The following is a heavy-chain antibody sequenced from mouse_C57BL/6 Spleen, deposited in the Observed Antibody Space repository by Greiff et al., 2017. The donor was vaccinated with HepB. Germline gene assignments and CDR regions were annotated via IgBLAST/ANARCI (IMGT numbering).Heavy chain of an antibody. CDR3: TRLYYYGSSYRYFDV. CDR1: GYTFTDYE. D-gene: IGHD1-1*01. CDR2: IDPETGGT. V-gene: IGHV1-15*01. Sequence: QVQLKQSGAELVRPGASVTLSCKASGYTFTDYEMHWVKQTPVHGLEWIGAIDPETGGTAYNQKFKGKAILTADKSSSTAYMELRSLTSEDSAVYYCTRLYYYGSSYRYFDVWGTGTTVTVSS. J-gene: IGHJ1*03.